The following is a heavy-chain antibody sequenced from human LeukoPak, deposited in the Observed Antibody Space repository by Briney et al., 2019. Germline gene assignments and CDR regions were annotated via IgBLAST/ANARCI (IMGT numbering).Heavy chain of an antibody. CDR3: AKEYYDSSGYTFDP. J-gene: IGHJ5*02. CDR1: GLTFRNSA. CDR2: ISGSGGST. V-gene: IGHV3-23*01. D-gene: IGHD3-22*01. Sequence: GGSLRLSCAVSGLTFRNSAMSWVRQAPGKGLEWVSAISGSGGSTYYADAVKGRFTISRDNSKNTLYLQMIRLRAEDTAVYYCAKEYYDSSGYTFDPWGQGTLVTVSS.